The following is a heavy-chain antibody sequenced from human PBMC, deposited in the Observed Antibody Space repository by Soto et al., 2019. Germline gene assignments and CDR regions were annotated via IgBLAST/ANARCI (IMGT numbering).Heavy chain of an antibody. CDR3: ARESYRGGWPNHFDY. J-gene: IGHJ4*02. V-gene: IGHV3-30-3*01. CDR2: ISYDGSNK. Sequence: QVQLVESGGGVVQPGRSLRLSCAASGFTFSSYAMHWVRQAPGKGLEWVAVISYDGSNKYYADSVKGRFTISRDNSKNTLYLQMNSLRAEDTAVYYCARESYRGGWPNHFDYWGQGTLVTVSA. CDR1: GFTFSSYA. D-gene: IGHD6-19*01.